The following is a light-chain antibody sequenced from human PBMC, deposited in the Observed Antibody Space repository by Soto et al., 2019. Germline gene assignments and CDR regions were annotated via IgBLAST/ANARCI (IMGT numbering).Light chain of an antibody. J-gene: IGLJ3*02. CDR3: ASYSSTSTDWV. Sequence: QSALTQPASVSGSPGQSITISCTGASGDIGTYNYVSWYQQHPGKAPKLMLYEVTNRPSGVSNRFSGSKSGNTASLTISGLQAEDEADYYCASYSSTSTDWVFGGGTKLTVL. V-gene: IGLV2-14*01. CDR2: EVT. CDR1: SGDIGTYNY.